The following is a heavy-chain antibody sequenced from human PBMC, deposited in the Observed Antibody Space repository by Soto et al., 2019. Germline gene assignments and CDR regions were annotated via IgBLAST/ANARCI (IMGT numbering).Heavy chain of an antibody. CDR2: TYYSENT. D-gene: IGHD6-19*01. CDR3: ARLSSSGWPIDS. J-gene: IGHJ4*02. CDR1: GGSISSGGYY. Sequence: TLSLTCTVSGGSISSGGYYWNWIRQHPGKGLEWIGYTYYSENTYYNPSLNSRITISADTSKNQFSLKLSSVTAADTAVYYCARLSSSGWPIDSWGPGTLVTVS. V-gene: IGHV4-31*03.